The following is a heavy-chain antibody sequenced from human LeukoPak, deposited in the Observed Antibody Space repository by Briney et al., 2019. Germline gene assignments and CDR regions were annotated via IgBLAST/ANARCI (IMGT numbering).Heavy chain of an antibody. D-gene: IGHD6-13*01. J-gene: IGHJ4*02. CDR1: GGSFSGYY. CDR2: INHSGST. V-gene: IGHV4-34*01. Sequence: SGTLSLTCAVYGGSFSGYYWSWIRQPPGKGLEWIGEINHSGSTNYNPSLKSRVTISVDTSKNQFSLKLSSVTAADTAVYYCARGPDLSIAAAGTFDYWGQGTLVTVSS. CDR3: ARGPDLSIAAAGTFDY.